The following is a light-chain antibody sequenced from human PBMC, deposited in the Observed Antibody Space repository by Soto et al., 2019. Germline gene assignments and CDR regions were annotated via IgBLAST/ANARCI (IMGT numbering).Light chain of an antibody. CDR1: QSISSY. V-gene: IGKV1-39*01. CDR2: AAS. J-gene: IGKJ1*01. Sequence: DIQMTQSPSSLSASVGDRVTITCRASQSISSYLNWYQQKPGKAPKLLIYAASSLQSGVPSRFSGCGSGTDFTLTISSLQPEDFATYYCQQSYGNPWTFGQGTKVEIK. CDR3: QQSYGNPWT.